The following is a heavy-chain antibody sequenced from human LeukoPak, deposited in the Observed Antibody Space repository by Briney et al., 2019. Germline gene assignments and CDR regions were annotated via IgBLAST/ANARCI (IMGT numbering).Heavy chain of an antibody. CDR1: GGSITGYY. CDR3: ARSLASRYYFDY. D-gene: IGHD5-12*01. CDR2: IDYSGST. Sequence: SETLSLTCTVSGGSITGYYWGWIRQPPGKGLEWIGSIDYSGSTYYNPSLKSRVTISVDTSKNQFSLKLSSVTAADTAVYYCARSLASRYYFDYWGQGTLVTVSS. V-gene: IGHV4-39*01. J-gene: IGHJ4*02.